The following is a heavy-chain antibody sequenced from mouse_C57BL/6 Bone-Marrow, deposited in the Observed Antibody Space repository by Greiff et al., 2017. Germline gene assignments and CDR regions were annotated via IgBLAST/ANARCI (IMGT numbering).Heavy chain of an antibody. J-gene: IGHJ1*03. CDR3: AREARNYYGSSYGYFDV. CDR1: GYTFTNYW. V-gene: IGHV1-63*01. D-gene: IGHD1-1*01. Sequence: VKLQESGAELVRPGTSVKMSCKASGYTFTNYWIGWAKQRPGHGLEWIGDIYPGGGYTNYNEKFKGKATLTADKSSSTSYMQFSSLTSEYSAIYYCAREARNYYGSSYGYFDVWGTGTTVTVSS. CDR2: IYPGGGYT.